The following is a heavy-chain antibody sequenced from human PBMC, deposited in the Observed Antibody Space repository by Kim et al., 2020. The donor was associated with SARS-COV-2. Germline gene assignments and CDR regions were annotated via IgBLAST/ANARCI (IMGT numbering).Heavy chain of an antibody. V-gene: IGHV5-10-1*01. D-gene: IGHD2-15*01. CDR1: GYSFTSYW. CDR2: IDPSDSYT. Sequence: GESLKISCKGSGYSFTSYWISWVRQMPGKGLEWMGRIDPSDSYTNYSPSFQGHVTISADKSISTAYLQWSSLKASDTAMYYCAVGYCSGGSCLGAYYFDYWGQGTLVTVSS. CDR3: AVGYCSGGSCLGAYYFDY. J-gene: IGHJ4*02.